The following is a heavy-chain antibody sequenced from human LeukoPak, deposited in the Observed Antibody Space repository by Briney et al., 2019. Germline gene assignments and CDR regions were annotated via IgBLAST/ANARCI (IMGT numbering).Heavy chain of an antibody. J-gene: IGHJ5*02. Sequence: PGGSLRLSCAASGFTFSSYAMSWVRQAPGKGLEWVSAISGSGGSTYYADSVKGRFTISRDNAKNSLYLQMNSLRAEDTAVYYCARDRRGYGDSNPAIEENWFDPWGQGTLVTVSS. CDR2: ISGSGGST. CDR3: ARDRRGYGDSNPAIEENWFDP. D-gene: IGHD4-17*01. V-gene: IGHV3-23*01. CDR1: GFTFSSYA.